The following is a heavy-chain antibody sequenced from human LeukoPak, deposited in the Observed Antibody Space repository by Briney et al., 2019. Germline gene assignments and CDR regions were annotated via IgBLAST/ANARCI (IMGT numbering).Heavy chain of an antibody. CDR3: ARGYYYGSGSTYNWFDP. V-gene: IGHV4-61*02. J-gene: IGHJ5*02. CDR2: FYTSGST. CDR1: GGSISSGSYY. D-gene: IGHD3-10*01. Sequence: SETLSLTCTVSGGSISSGSYYWSWIRQPAGKGLEWIGRFYTSGSTNYNPSLKSRVTISVDTSKNQFSPKLSSVTAADTAVYYCARGYYYGSGSTYNWFDPWGQGTLVTVSS.